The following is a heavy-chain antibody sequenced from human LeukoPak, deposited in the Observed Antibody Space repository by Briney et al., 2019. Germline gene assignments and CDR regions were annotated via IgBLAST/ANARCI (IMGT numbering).Heavy chain of an antibody. J-gene: IGHJ3*02. CDR2: ITWDEDK. CDR1: GFSLSTNGMR. D-gene: IGHD3-22*01. Sequence: ESGPTLVNXTQTLTLTCTFSGFSLSTNGMRVSWIPQPPVKALEWLARITWDEDKFYSTSLKTRLTISKDTAKNQVVLTMTNMDPVDTATYYCARNLYYYDSSGYYNTGDDAFDIWGQGTMVTVSS. CDR3: ARNLYYYDSSGYYNTGDDAFDI. V-gene: IGHV2-70*04.